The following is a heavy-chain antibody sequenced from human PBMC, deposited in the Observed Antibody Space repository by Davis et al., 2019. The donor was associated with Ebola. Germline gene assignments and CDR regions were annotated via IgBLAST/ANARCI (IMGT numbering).Heavy chain of an antibody. Sequence: PGGSLRLSCAASGFTFDDYAMHWVRQASGKGLEWVSGISWNSGSIGYADSVKGRFTISRDNAKNSLYLQMNSLRAEDTALYYCAKGLGSSTFYYYYGMDVWGQGTTVTVSS. J-gene: IGHJ6*02. CDR3: AKGLGSSTFYYYYGMDV. CDR1: GFTFDDYA. D-gene: IGHD3-16*01. CDR2: ISWNSGSI. V-gene: IGHV3-9*01.